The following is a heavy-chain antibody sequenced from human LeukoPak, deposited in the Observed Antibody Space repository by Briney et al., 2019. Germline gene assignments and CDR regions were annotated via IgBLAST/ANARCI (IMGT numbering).Heavy chain of an antibody. D-gene: IGHD3-9*01. CDR2: INPNSGGT. Sequence: ASVKVSCKASGYTFTGYYMHWVQQAPGQGLEWMGRINPNSGGTNYAQKFQGRVTMTRDTSISTAYMELSRLRSDDTAVYYCARGPERYFDWLLYSDYWGQGTLVTVSS. V-gene: IGHV1-2*06. CDR1: GYTFTGYY. CDR3: ARGPERYFDWLLYSDY. J-gene: IGHJ4*02.